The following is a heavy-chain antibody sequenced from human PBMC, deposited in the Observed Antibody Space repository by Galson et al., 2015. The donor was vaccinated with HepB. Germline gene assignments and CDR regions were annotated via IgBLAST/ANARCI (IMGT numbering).Heavy chain of an antibody. CDR3: ATLRSYRGLYGSRSYGDY. CDR1: ESTFTTYW. J-gene: IGHJ4*02. V-gene: IGHV5-10-1*01. CDR2: IDPSDSYT. Sequence: QSGAEVKKPGESLRISCKASESTFTTYWISWVRQMPGKGLEWMGRIDPSDSYTNYSPSFQGHVTISLDKSSSTAYVQWSSLRASDTAIYYCATLRSYRGLYGSRSYGDYWGQGTLVSVSS. D-gene: IGHD3-10*01.